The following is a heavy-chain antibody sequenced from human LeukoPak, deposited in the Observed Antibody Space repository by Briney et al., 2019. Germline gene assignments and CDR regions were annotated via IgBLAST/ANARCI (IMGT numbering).Heavy chain of an antibody. CDR1: GGSISSSSYY. D-gene: IGHD3-10*01. CDR3: ARDQLLGSPHFYYYYYGMDV. V-gene: IGHV4-30-4*01. J-gene: IGHJ6*02. CDR2: IYYSGST. Sequence: SSETLSLTRTVSGGSISSSSYYWSWIRQPPGKGLEWIGYIYYSGSTYYNPSLKSRVTISVDTSKNQFSLKLCSVTAADTAVYYCARDQLLGSPHFYYYYYGMDVWGQGTTVTVSS.